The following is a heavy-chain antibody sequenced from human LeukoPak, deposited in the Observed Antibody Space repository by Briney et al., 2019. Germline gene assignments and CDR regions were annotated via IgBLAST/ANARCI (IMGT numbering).Heavy chain of an antibody. CDR3: ARVREAAAVLDY. D-gene: IGHD6-13*01. CDR1: GSSISSYY. CDR2: VYYSGST. J-gene: IGHJ4*02. V-gene: IGHV4-59*01. Sequence: PSETLSLTCTVSGSSISSYYWSWIRQPPGKGLEWIGYVYYSGSTNYNPSLKSRVTISVDTSQNQFSLKVSSVTAADTAVYYCARVREAAAVLDYWGQGTLVTVSS.